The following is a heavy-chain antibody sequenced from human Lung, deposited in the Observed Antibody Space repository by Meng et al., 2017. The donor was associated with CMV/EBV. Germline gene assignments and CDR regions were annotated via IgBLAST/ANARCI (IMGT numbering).Heavy chain of an antibody. J-gene: IGHJ4*02. Sequence: GGSXRLXXAAGGFTFSNYGMHWVRQTPGKGLQWVAFIGHDGNKKFYTDSVRGRFTIDRDNSRNTLLLRMNSLRDEDTAVYYCAKDRGWELRLLVHWGQGPLVTVSS. CDR3: AKDRGWELRLLVH. CDR2: IGHDGNKK. D-gene: IGHD1-26*01. CDR1: GFTFSNYG. V-gene: IGHV3-30*02.